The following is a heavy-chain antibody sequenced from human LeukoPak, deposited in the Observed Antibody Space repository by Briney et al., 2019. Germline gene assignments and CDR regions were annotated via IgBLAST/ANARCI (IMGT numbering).Heavy chain of an antibody. CDR2: IKQDGSDK. CDR1: ECTHKY. D-gene: IGHD1-14*01. J-gene: IGHJ1*01. V-gene: IGHV3-7*05. Sequence: GGSLRLSCVASECTHKYMSWVRQAPGKGLEWVANIKQDGSDKNYVDSVKGRFTISRDNTKNSVYLEMNSLKVEDTAVYYCAREFSWSGRDIWGQGTLVTVSS. CDR3: AREFSWSGRDI.